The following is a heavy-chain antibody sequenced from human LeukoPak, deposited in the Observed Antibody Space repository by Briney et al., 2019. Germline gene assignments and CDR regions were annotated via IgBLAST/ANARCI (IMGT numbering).Heavy chain of an antibody. J-gene: IGHJ4*02. V-gene: IGHV3-30*18. CDR3: AKVDGAMVRGVIILDY. CDR2: ISYDGSNK. Sequence: GGSLRLSCAASGFTFSNNWMTWVRQAPGKGLEWVAVISYDGSNKYYADSVKGRFTISRDNSKNTLYLQMNSLRAEDTAVYYCAKVDGAMVRGVIILDYWGQGTLVTVSS. CDR1: GFTFSNNW. D-gene: IGHD3-10*01.